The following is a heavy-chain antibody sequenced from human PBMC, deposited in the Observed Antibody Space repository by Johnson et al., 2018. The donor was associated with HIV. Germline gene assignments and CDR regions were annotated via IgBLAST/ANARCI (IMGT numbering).Heavy chain of an antibody. J-gene: IGHJ3*02. Sequence: VQLVESGGGLVQPGGSLRLSCAASGFTFSSYWMTWVRQAPGKGLEWVANIKQHGSEKYYVDSVKGRFTISRDNAKNSLYLQMNSLRVEDTAVYYCAGYSYGSADAFDIWRQGTMVTVSS. CDR3: AGYSYGSADAFDI. V-gene: IGHV3-7*01. D-gene: IGHD5-18*01. CDR1: GFTFSSYW. CDR2: IKQHGSEK.